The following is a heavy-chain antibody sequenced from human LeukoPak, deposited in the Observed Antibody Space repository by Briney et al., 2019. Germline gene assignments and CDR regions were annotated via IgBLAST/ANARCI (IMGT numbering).Heavy chain of an antibody. J-gene: IGHJ4*02. D-gene: IGHD7-27*01. CDR1: GGSVSDYY. CDR3: ASRKLGNDY. V-gene: IGHV4-59*02. CDR2: IYHTGST. Sequence: SETLFLTCTISGGSVSDYYWSWIRQSPGKGLEWIGYIYHTGSTSYSPSLKSRVTISADTSQNQFSLKLSSVTAADTAVYYCASRKLGNDYWGQGTLVTVSS.